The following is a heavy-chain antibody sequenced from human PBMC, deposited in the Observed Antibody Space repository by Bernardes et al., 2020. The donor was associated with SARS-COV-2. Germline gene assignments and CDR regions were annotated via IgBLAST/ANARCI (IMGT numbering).Heavy chain of an antibody. J-gene: IGHJ3*02. CDR1: GGSISSGGYS. V-gene: IGHV4-30-2*01. D-gene: IGHD6-13*01. Sequence: SETLSLTCAVSGGSISSGGYSWSWLRQPPGKGLEWIGYIYHSGSTYYNPSLKSQVTISVDRSTNQFSLKLSSVTAADTSVYYCARTYSSSWGDALDIWGQGRMVTVSS. CDR3: ARTYSSSWGDALDI. CDR2: IYHSGST.